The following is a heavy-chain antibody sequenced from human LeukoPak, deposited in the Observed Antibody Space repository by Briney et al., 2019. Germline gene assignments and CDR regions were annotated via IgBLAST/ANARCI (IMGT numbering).Heavy chain of an antibody. CDR1: GGSFSGYY. V-gene: IGHV4-34*01. CDR2: INHSGST. D-gene: IGHD4-17*01. CDR3: ARPDYGDYVFDI. Sequence: PSETLSLTCAVYGGSFSGYYWSWIRQPPGKGLEWIGEINHSGSTNYNPSLKSRVTISVDTSKNQFSLKLSSVTAADTAVYHCARPDYGDYVFDIWGQETTVT. J-gene: IGHJ3*02.